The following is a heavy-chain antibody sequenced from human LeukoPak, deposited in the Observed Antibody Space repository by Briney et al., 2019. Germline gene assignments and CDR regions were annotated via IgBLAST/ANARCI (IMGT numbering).Heavy chain of an antibody. D-gene: IGHD6-13*01. CDR2: ISSSSSYI. V-gene: IGHV3-21*01. J-gene: IGHJ5*02. Sequence: AGGSLRLSCAGSGFTFSSYSMNWVRQAPGKGLEWVSSISSSSSYIYYADSVKGRFTISRDNAKNSLYLQMNSLRAEDTAVYYCARAKYSSSPGASTEFDPWGQGTLVTVSS. CDR1: GFTFSSYS. CDR3: ARAKYSSSPGASTEFDP.